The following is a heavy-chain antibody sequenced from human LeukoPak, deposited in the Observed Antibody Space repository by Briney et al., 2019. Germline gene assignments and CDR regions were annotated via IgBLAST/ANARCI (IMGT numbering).Heavy chain of an antibody. CDR1: GGSISRSY. CDR3: ARASGAFGY. V-gene: IGHV4-59*01. J-gene: IGHJ4*02. CDR2: IYYSGIT. Sequence: KPSETPSLTCTFSGGSISRSYWSWIRQPPGKGLEWIGYIYYSGITNYNPSLKSRLTISLDTSKNQFSLKLNSVTGAATAVYYCARASGAFGYWGQGALVTVSS.